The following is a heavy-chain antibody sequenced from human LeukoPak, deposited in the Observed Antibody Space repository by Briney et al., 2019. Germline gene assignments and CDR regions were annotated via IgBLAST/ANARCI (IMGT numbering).Heavy chain of an antibody. Sequence: GRSLRLSCAASGFTFSSYGMHWVRQAPGKGLEWVAVIWYDGSNKYYADSVKGRFTISRDNSKNTLYLQMNSLRAEDTAVYYCARQQQLAYFDYWGQRTLVTVSS. CDR1: GFTFSSYG. D-gene: IGHD6-13*01. V-gene: IGHV3-33*01. CDR2: IWYDGSNK. J-gene: IGHJ4*02. CDR3: ARQQQLAYFDY.